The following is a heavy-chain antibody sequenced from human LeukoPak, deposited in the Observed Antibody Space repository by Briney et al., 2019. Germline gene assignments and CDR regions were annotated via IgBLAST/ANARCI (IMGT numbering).Heavy chain of an antibody. CDR2: IKQDGSEK. Sequence: PGGSLRLSCAASGFTFSSYWMSWVRQAPGEGLEWVANIKQDGSEKYYVDSVKGRFTISRDNAKNSLYLQMNSLRAEDTAVYYCARDITESSSWSPIFYYYGMDVWGQGTTVTVSS. J-gene: IGHJ6*02. CDR3: ARDITESSSWSPIFYYYGMDV. D-gene: IGHD6-13*01. CDR1: GFTFSSYW. V-gene: IGHV3-7*01.